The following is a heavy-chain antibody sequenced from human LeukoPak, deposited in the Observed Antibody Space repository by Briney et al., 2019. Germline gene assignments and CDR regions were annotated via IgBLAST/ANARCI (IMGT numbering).Heavy chain of an antibody. Sequence: GGSLRLSCAASGLTFSSYEMNWVRQAPGKGLEWVSYISSSGSTIYYADSVKGRFTISRDNAKNSLYLQMNSLRAEDTAVYYCARIHGGYPFDYWGQGTLVTVSS. CDR1: GLTFSSYE. J-gene: IGHJ4*02. CDR3: ARIHGGYPFDY. V-gene: IGHV3-48*03. CDR2: ISSSGSTI. D-gene: IGHD2-15*01.